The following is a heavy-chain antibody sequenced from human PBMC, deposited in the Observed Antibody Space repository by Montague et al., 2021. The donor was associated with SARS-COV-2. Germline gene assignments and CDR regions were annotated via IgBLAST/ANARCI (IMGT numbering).Heavy chain of an antibody. Sequence: SLRLSCAAPGFTFSSYAMHWVRQAPGKGLEWVAVISYDGSNKYYADSVKGRFTISRDNSKNTLYLQMNSLRAEDTAVYYCARDTLGTSMIVVVTTGFDYWGQGTLVTVSS. D-gene: IGHD3-22*01. CDR1: GFTFSSYA. J-gene: IGHJ4*02. V-gene: IGHV3-30*04. CDR2: ISYDGSNK. CDR3: ARDTLGTSMIVVVTTGFDY.